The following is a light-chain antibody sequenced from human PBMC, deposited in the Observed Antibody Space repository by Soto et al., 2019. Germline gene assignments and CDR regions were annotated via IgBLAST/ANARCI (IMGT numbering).Light chain of an antibody. CDR2: EVS. V-gene: IGLV2-23*02. CDR1: SSDVGSYNL. CDR3: CSYAGSSTLV. J-gene: IGLJ2*01. Sequence: QSVLTQAASVSGSPGQSITISCTGTSSDVGSYNLVSWYQQHPGKAPKLMIYEVSKRPSGVSNRFSGSKSGNTASLTISGLQAEDEADYYCCSYAGSSTLVFGGGTEVTVL.